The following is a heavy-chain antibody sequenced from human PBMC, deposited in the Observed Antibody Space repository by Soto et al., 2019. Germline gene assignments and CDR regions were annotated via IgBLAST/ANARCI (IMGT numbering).Heavy chain of an antibody. D-gene: IGHD6-19*01. CDR1: GGSFSGYY. CDR2: INHSGST. J-gene: IGHJ4*02. V-gene: IGHV4-34*01. Sequence: QVQLQQWGAGLLKPSETLSLTCAVYGGSFSGYYWSWIRQPPGKGLEWIGEINHSGSTNYNPSLKCRVTIAVETSKNQFCLKLSSVTASDTALYYCEGGRGRQLLVPPTFDYWGKGTLVTVSS. CDR3: EGGRGRQLLVPPTFDY.